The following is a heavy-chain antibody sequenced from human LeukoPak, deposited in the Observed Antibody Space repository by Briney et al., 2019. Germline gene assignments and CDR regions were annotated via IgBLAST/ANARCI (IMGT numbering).Heavy chain of an antibody. CDR1: GYSFTGYF. CDR2: INPYSWGT. CDR3: ARRNYYEQTFDY. V-gene: IGHV1-2*06. J-gene: IGHJ4*02. D-gene: IGHD3-22*01. Sequence: ASVKVSCKASGYSFTGYFIHWVRQAPGQGREGMGRINPYSWGTNYAQRFQGRVTMTRDTSISTAYMELSSLRSDDTAVYYCARRNYYEQTFDYWGQGTLVTISS.